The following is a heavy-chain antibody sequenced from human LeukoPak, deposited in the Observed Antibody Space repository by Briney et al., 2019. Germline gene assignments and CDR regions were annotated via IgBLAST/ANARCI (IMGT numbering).Heavy chain of an antibody. V-gene: IGHV1-18*01. CDR1: GYTFTGYG. Sequence: ASVKVSCKASGYTFTGYGISWVRQAPGQGLEWMGWISAYSGHTNYAQNLQGRVTMTTHTSTSTAYMELRSLRSDDTAVYYCTRVYRSGGSCLDAFDIWGQGTMVTVSS. CDR3: TRVYRSGGSCLDAFDI. CDR2: ISAYSGHT. D-gene: IGHD2-15*01. J-gene: IGHJ3*02.